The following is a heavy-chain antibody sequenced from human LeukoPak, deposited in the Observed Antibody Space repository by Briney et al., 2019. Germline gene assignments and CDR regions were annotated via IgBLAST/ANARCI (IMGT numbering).Heavy chain of an antibody. Sequence: SETPSLTCAVYGGSFSDYFWSWIRQPPGKGLEWIGEINHSGSTNYNPSLKSRVTISVDTSKNQFSLKLSSVTAADTAVYYCARGSGAVAVDYWGQGILVTVSS. V-gene: IGHV4-34*01. J-gene: IGHJ4*02. CDR2: INHSGST. D-gene: IGHD6-19*01. CDR1: GGSFSDYF. CDR3: ARGSGAVAVDY.